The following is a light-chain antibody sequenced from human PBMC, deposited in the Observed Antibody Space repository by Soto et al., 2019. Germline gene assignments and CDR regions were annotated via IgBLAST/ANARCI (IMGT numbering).Light chain of an antibody. J-gene: IGKJ1*01. CDR1: QPISNL. CDR3: QQRSNWPRT. V-gene: IGKV3-11*01. Sequence: EIVLTQSPATLSLSPGERATLSCRASQPISNLLTWYQQKPGQAPRLLIYEASKRVTGIPARFSGSGSGTDFTFTISSLKPEDFGVYYCQQRSNWPRTFGQGTKVEI. CDR2: EAS.